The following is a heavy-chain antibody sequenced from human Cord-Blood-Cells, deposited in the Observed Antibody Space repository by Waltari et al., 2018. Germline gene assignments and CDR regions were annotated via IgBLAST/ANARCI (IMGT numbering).Heavy chain of an antibody. J-gene: IGHJ4*02. CDR2: INHSGST. Sequence: GEINHSGSTNYNPSLKSRVTISVDTSKNQFSLKLSSVTAADTAVYYCALGYCSGGSCNLDYWGQGTLVTVSS. CDR3: ALGYCSGGSCNLDY. D-gene: IGHD2-15*01. V-gene: IGHV4-34*01.